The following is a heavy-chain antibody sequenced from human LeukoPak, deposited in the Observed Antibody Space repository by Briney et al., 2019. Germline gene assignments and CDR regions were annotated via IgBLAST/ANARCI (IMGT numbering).Heavy chain of an antibody. CDR3: AREGDANAFDI. D-gene: IGHD2-21*02. J-gene: IGHJ3*02. CDR2: IYTSGST. Sequence: SQTLSLTCTVSGGSISSGSYYWSWIRLPAGKGLEWIGRIYTSGSTNYNPSLKSRVTISVDTSKNQFSLKLSSVTAADTAVYYCAREGDANAFDIWGQGTMVTVSS. V-gene: IGHV4-61*02. CDR1: GGSISSGSYY.